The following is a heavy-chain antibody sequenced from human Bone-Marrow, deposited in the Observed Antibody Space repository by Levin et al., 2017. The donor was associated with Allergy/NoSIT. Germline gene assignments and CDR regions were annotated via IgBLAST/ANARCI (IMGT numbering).Heavy chain of an antibody. CDR1: GGSITTSY. Sequence: ASETLSLTCSVSGGSITTSYWSWLRQVPGKGLEWIGYIFHSGNMNHNPSLKSRVTISIDTSKNQFSLKLSSVTAADTAVYYCARGPTVVFTFDDWGQGTLVTVSS. V-gene: IGHV4-59*01. D-gene: IGHD4-23*01. CDR2: IFHSGNM. J-gene: IGHJ4*02. CDR3: ARGPTVVFTFDD.